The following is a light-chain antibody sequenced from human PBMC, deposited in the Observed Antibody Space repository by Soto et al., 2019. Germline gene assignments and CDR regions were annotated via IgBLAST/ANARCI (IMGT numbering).Light chain of an antibody. CDR3: QSYDTSLSEV. CDR1: SSNIGAGYD. V-gene: IGLV1-40*01. Sequence: QAVVTQPPSVSGAPGQRVNISCSGNSSNIGAGYDVHWYQQLPGTAPKLLIYGNNNRPSGVPDRFFGSKSGTSASLAITGLQAEDEAGYYCQSYDTSLSEVFGGGTKLTVL. J-gene: IGLJ3*02. CDR2: GNN.